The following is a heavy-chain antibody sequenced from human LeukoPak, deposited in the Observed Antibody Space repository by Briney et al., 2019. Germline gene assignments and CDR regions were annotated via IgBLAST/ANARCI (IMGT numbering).Heavy chain of an antibody. D-gene: IGHD5-24*01. CDR3: AWPGGLQDAFDI. CDR2: IIPIFGTA. CDR1: GGTFSRYA. Sequence: SVKVSCKASGGTFSRYAISWVRQAPGQGLEWMGGIIPIFGTANYAQKFQGRVTITADESTSTAYMELSSLRSEDTAVYYCAWPGGLQDAFDIWGQGTMVTVSS. V-gene: IGHV1-69*13. J-gene: IGHJ3*02.